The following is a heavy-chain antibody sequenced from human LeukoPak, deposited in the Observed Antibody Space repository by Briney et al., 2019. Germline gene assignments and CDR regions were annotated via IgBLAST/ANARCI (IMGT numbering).Heavy chain of an antibody. Sequence: GGSLRLSCAASGFTFSSYSMNWVRQAPGKGLEWVSSISSSSSYIYYADSVKGRFTISRDNAKNSLYLQMDSLRAEDTAVYYCARDRGLWSGYYVFDYWGQGTLVTVSS. CDR1: GFTFSSYS. V-gene: IGHV3-21*01. J-gene: IGHJ4*02. CDR3: ARDRGLWSGYYVFDY. CDR2: ISSSSSYI. D-gene: IGHD3-3*01.